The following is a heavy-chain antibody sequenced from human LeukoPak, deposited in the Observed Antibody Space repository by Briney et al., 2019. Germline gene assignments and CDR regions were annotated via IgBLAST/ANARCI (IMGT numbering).Heavy chain of an antibody. J-gene: IGHJ4*02. CDR2: IYHSGST. Sequence: PSETLSLTCTVSGGSISSGGYYWSWIRQPPGKGLEWIGYIYHSGSTYYNPSLKSRVTISVDRSKNQFSLKLSSVTAADTAVYYCARGNWNYADPSPLDYWGQGTLVTVSS. CDR1: GGSISSGGYY. V-gene: IGHV4-30-2*01. D-gene: IGHD1-7*01. CDR3: ARGNWNYADPSPLDY.